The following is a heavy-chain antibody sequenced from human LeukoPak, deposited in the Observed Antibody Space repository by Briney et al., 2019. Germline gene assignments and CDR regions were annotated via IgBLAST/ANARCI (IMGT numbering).Heavy chain of an antibody. CDR1: GYSFTTYA. Sequence: ASVKVSCKASGYSFTTYAMHWVRQAPGQGLEWMGWINTNTGNPTYAQGFFTGRYVFSLDTSASTAYLQINGLKADDTAVYYCGRDPRLGIRGYTYGYIDHWGQGTLLTVAS. CDR3: GRDPRLGIRGYTYGYIDH. CDR2: INTNTGNP. V-gene: IGHV7-4-1*02. D-gene: IGHD5-18*01. J-gene: IGHJ4*02.